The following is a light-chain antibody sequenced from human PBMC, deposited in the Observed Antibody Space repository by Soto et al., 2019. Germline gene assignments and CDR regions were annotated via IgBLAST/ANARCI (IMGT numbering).Light chain of an antibody. V-gene: IGKV2-28*01. CDR3: MQALQTPRT. CDR2: LGS. J-gene: IGKJ1*01. Sequence: DIMMTQSPLSLPVTPGDPASISCRSSQSLLHSTGYNYLDWYLQKPGQSPQLLIYLGSNRASGVPDRFSGSGSGTDSTLKISRVQAEDVGIYYCMQALQTPRTFGQGTKVEIK. CDR1: QSLLHSTGYNY.